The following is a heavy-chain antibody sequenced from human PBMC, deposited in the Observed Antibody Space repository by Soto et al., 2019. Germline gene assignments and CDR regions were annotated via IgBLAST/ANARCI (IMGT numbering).Heavy chain of an antibody. V-gene: IGHV3-21*01. CDR3: ARGRSINSNMDY. CDR2: ISSSRGYI. J-gene: IGHJ4*02. CDR1: GFTFSTYS. D-gene: IGHD1-1*01. Sequence: EVQLMESGGGLVKPGGSLRLSCAASGFTFSTYSMNWVRQAPGKGLEWVASISSSRGYICYADSVKGRFTISRDNAKNSLFLQMDSLRAEDTAVYYCARGRSINSNMDYWGQGTLVTVSS.